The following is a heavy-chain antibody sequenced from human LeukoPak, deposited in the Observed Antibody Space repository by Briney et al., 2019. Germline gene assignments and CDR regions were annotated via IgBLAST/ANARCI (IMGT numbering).Heavy chain of an antibody. CDR2: ISSSSSYI. J-gene: IGHJ6*04. Sequence: GGSLRLSCAASGFTFSSYSMNWVRQAPGKGLEWVSSISSSSSYIYYADSVKGRFTISRDNARKSLYLQMNSLRAEDTAVYYCAELGITMIGGVWGKGTTVTISS. D-gene: IGHD3-10*02. CDR1: GFTFSSYS. V-gene: IGHV3-21*01. CDR3: AELGITMIGGV.